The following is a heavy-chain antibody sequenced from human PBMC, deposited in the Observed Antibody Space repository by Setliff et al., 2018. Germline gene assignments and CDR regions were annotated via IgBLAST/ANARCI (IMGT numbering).Heavy chain of an antibody. Sequence: GGSLRLSCAAAGFTFNDYGLTWLRRVPGKGLEWVSGIDWNGSSTSYADSVKGRFTISRDNAKNTLFLQMNSLRVEDTAVYYCARDQDGRGPAADYWGQGTLVTVSS. CDR1: GFTFNDYG. D-gene: IGHD2-2*01. CDR2: IDWNGSST. J-gene: IGHJ4*02. V-gene: IGHV3-20*04. CDR3: ARDQDGRGPAADY.